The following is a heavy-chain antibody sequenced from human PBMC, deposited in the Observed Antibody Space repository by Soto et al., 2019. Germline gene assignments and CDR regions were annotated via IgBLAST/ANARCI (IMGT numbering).Heavy chain of an antibody. V-gene: IGHV2-5*02. CDR3: ARRGGYYASGETLDY. CDR1: GFSLSTSGVG. CDR2: IYWDDDK. Sequence: QITLKESGPTLVKPTQTLTLTCTFSGFSLSTSGVGVGWIRQPPGKALEWLALIYWDDDKRYSPSLKRRLTITKDTSKNQVVLTMTNMDPVDTATYYCARRGGYYASGETLDYWGQGTLVTVSS. J-gene: IGHJ4*02. D-gene: IGHD3-10*01.